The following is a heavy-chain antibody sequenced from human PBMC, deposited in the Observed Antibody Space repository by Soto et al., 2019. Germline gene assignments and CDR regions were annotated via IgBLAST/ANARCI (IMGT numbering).Heavy chain of an antibody. D-gene: IGHD2-2*01. CDR3: ARDQPSVCIRPSCYGGWFDP. CDR2: IYHSGST. J-gene: IGHJ5*02. Sequence: PSETLSLTCAVSGGSISSSNWWSWVRQPPGKGLEWIGEIYHSGSTNYNPSLKSRVTISVDKSKNQFSLKLSSVTAADTAVYYCARDQPSVCIRPSCYGGWFDPWGQGSLVTVSS. CDR1: GGSISSSNW. V-gene: IGHV4-4*02.